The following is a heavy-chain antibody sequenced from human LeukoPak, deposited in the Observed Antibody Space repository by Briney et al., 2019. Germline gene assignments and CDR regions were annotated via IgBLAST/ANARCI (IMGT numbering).Heavy chain of an antibody. J-gene: IGHJ4*02. D-gene: IGHD3-22*01. V-gene: IGHV3-9*01. CDR3: AKDIHYDRRYYFDY. CDR1: GFTFDDYA. CDR2: ISRNSGSI. Sequence: PGGSLRLSCAASGFTFDDYAMHWVRQAPGKGLEWVSGISRNSGSIGYADSVKGRFTISRDNAKNSLYLQMNSLRAEDTALYYCAKDIHYDRRYYFDYWGQGTLVTVSS.